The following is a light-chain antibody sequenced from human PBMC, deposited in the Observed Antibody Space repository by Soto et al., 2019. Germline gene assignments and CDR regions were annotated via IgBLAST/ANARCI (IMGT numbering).Light chain of an antibody. CDR1: QSVNSH. CDR3: QQYNNWPPIT. CDR2: GAS. Sequence: EIVLTQSPGTVSLSPGERATLSCRASQSVNSHLAWYQQKPGQAPRLLIYGASTRATGIPARFSGSGSGTEFTLAISSLQSEDFAVYYCQQYNNWPPITFGQGTRLEIK. J-gene: IGKJ5*01. V-gene: IGKV3-15*01.